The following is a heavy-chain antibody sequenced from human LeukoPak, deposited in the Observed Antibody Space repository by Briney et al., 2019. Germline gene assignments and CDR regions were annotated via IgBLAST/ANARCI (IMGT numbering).Heavy chain of an antibody. CDR1: GYTFTSYG. CDR3: AKASAMIVVVSKHFDY. CDR2: MNPNSGNT. D-gene: IGHD3-22*01. Sequence: GASVKVSCKASGYTFTSYGISWVRQATGQGLEWMGWMNPNSGNTGYAQKFQGRVTITRNTSISTAYMELSSLRAEDTAVYYCAKASAMIVVVSKHFDYWGQGTLVTVSS. V-gene: IGHV1-8*03. J-gene: IGHJ4*02.